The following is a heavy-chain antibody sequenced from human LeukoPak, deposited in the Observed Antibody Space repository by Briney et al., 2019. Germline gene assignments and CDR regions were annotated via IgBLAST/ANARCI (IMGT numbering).Heavy chain of an antibody. D-gene: IGHD6-6*01. CDR3: ARDGRIAARGGWFDP. CDR2: IIPILGIA. V-gene: IGHV1-69*04. J-gene: IGHJ5*02. Sequence: GASVKVSCKASGYTFTGYYIHWVRQAPGQGLEWMGRIIPILGIANYAQKFQGRVTITADKSTSTAHMELSRLRSDNTAVYYCARDGRIAARGGWFDPWGQGTLVTVSS. CDR1: GYTFTGYY.